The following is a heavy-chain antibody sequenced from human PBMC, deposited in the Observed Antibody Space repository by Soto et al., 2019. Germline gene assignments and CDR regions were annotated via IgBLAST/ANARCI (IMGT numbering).Heavy chain of an antibody. CDR1: GFTFGDYA. CDR2: IRSKAYGGTT. CDR3: TRNYDILTGPFDY. D-gene: IGHD3-9*01. Sequence: PGGSLRLSCTASGFTFGDYAMSWFRQAPGKGLEWVGFIRSKAYGGTTEYAASVKGRFTISRDDSKSIAYLQMNSLKTEDTAVYYCTRNYDILTGPFDYWGQGTLVTVSS. J-gene: IGHJ4*02. V-gene: IGHV3-49*03.